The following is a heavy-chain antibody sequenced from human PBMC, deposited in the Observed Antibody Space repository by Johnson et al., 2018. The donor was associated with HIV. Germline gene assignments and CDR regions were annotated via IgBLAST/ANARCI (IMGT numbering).Heavy chain of an antibody. J-gene: IGHJ3*02. CDR2: IKQDGSEK. CDR1: GFTFSSYW. D-gene: IGHD2-15*01. Sequence: VQLVESGGGVVQPGGSLRLSCAASGFTFSSYWMSWVRQAPGKGLEWVANIKQDGSEKYYVDSVKGRFTISRDNAKNSLYLQMNSLRAEDTAVYYCARDRGGGTEAGAFDIWGQGTMVTVSS. CDR3: ARDRGGGTEAGAFDI. V-gene: IGHV3-7*01.